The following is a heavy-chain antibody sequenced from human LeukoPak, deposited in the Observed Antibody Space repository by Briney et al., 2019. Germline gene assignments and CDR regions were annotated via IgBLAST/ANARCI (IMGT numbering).Heavy chain of an antibody. Sequence: SETLSLTCTVSGGSFSTYYWSWIRRPPGKGLEWIGYIYYSGSTNYNPALESRLTMSVDTSKNQFSLSLSSVTAADTAVYYCAREKSTYGMDVWGQGTTVTVSS. CDR2: IYYSGST. J-gene: IGHJ6*02. CDR1: GGSFSTYY. CDR3: AREKSTYGMDV. V-gene: IGHV4-59*01.